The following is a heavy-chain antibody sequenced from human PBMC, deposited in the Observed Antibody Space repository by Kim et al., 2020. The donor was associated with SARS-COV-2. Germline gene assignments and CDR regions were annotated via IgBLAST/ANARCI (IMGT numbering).Heavy chain of an antibody. V-gene: IGHV1-3*01. Sequence: ASVKVSCKASGYTFTSYAMHWVRQAPGQRLEWMGWINAGNGNTKYSQKFQGRVTITRDTSASTAYMELSSLRSEDTAVYYCARDRGRYFDWLPFHNWFDPWGQGRLVTVSS. D-gene: IGHD3-9*01. CDR3: ARDRGRYFDWLPFHNWFDP. J-gene: IGHJ5*02. CDR1: GYTFTSYA. CDR2: INAGNGNT.